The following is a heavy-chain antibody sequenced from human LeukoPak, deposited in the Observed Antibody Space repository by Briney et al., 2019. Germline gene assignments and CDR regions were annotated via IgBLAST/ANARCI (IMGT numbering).Heavy chain of an antibody. CDR3: ARGIIAAAGDFDY. V-gene: IGHV1-8*01. CDR1: GYTFTSYD. Sequence: ASVKVSCKASGYTFTSYDINWVRQATGQGFEWMGWMNPNSGNTGYAQKFQGRVTMTRNTSISTAYMELSSLRSEDTAVYYCARGIIAAAGDFDYWGQGTLVTVSS. CDR2: MNPNSGNT. D-gene: IGHD6-13*01. J-gene: IGHJ4*02.